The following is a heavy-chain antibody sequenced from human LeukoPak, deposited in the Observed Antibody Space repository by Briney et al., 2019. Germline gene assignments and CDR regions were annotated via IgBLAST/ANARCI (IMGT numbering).Heavy chain of an antibody. CDR2: IIPIFGTA. D-gene: IGHD2-2*01. V-gene: IGHV1-69*13. J-gene: IGHJ4*02. CDR3: QIPAADKSEDY. Sequence: VASVKVSCKASGGTFSSYAISWVRQAPGQGLEWVGGIIPIFGTANYAQKFQGRVTITADESTSTAYMELSSLRSEDTAVYYCQIPAADKSEDYWGQGTLVTVSS. CDR1: GGTFSSYA.